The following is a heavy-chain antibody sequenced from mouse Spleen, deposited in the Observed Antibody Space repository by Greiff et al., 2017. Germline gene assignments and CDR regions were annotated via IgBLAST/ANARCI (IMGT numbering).Heavy chain of an antibody. J-gene: IGHJ2*01. CDR2: ISSGSSTI. CDR1: GFTFSDYG. D-gene: IGHD2-3*01. V-gene: IGHV5-17*01. Sequence: EVQRVESGGGLVKPGGSLKLSCAASGFTFSDYGMHWVRQAPEKGLEWVAYISSGSSTIYYADTVKGRFPISRDNAKNTLFLQMTSLRSEDRAMYYCARDYDGPYVDYWGQGTTLTVSS. CDR3: ARDYDGPYVDY.